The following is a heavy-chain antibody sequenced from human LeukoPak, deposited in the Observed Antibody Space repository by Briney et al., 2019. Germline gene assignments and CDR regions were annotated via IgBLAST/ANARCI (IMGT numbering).Heavy chain of an antibody. Sequence: GESLKISCAASRFTFSNYWMHWVRQAPGKGLVWVSRINSDGSGTTYADSVKGRFTISRDNAKNTLYLQMNSLRAGDTAVYYCARAGDYGDYTTRYFDYWGQGTLVTVSS. D-gene: IGHD4-17*01. CDR3: ARAGDYGDYTTRYFDY. CDR2: INSDGSGT. V-gene: IGHV3-74*01. CDR1: RFTFSNYW. J-gene: IGHJ4*02.